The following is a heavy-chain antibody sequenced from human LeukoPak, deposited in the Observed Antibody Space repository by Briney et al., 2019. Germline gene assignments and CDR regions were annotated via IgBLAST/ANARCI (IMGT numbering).Heavy chain of an antibody. CDR1: EYTFTGYY. J-gene: IGHJ2*01. CDR3: ARGPYVPFPNWYFDL. Sequence: ASVKVSCKASEYTFTGYYMHWVRQAPGPGLEWMGWINPNSGGTHYAPKFQGRVTMTRDTSISTAYMELSRLRSDDTAVYYCARGPYVPFPNWYFDLWGRGTLVTVSS. V-gene: IGHV1-2*02. CDR2: INPNSGGT. D-gene: IGHD3-10*02.